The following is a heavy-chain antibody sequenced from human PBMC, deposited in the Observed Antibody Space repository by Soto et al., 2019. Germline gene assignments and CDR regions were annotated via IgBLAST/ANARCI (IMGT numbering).Heavy chain of an antibody. Sequence: EVQLLESGGGLVQPGGSLRLSCAASGFTFSSYAMSWVRQAPGKGLEWVSAISGSGGSTYYADSVKGRFTISRDDSKNTLLLQMNSLRAEDTAVYYCVKDRMAYNSVWDPFDIWGQGPMVTVSS. J-gene: IGHJ3*02. V-gene: IGHV3-23*01. D-gene: IGHD1-20*01. CDR1: GFTFSSYA. CDR2: ISGSGGST. CDR3: VKDRMAYNSVWDPFDI.